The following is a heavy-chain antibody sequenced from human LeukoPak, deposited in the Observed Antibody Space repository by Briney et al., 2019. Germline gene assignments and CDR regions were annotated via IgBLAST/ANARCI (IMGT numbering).Heavy chain of an antibody. CDR2: IYYSGST. CDR3: GYGDYAFDAFDI. D-gene: IGHD4-17*01. Sequence: PSQTLSLTCTVSGGSISSGDYGWSWVRQPGGKGLEWIGYIYYSGSTYYNPSLKSRVTISVDTSKNQFSLKLSSVTAADTAVYYCGYGDYAFDAFDIWGQGTMVTVSS. J-gene: IGHJ3*02. V-gene: IGHV4-30-4*01. CDR1: GGSISSGDYG.